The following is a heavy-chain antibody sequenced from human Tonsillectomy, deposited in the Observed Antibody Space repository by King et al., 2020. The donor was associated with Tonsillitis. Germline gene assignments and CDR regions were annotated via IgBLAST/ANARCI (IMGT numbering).Heavy chain of an antibody. D-gene: IGHD6-19*01. Sequence: VTLKESGPALVKPTQTLTLTCTFSGFSLSTSGMCVSWIRQPPGKALEWLGRIDWDDDKYYNTSLKTRLTISKDTSKNQVVLTMTNMDPVDTATYYCARIREIPVSGLDYFDYWGQGILVTVSS. CDR2: IDWDDDK. J-gene: IGHJ4*02. V-gene: IGHV2-70*15. CDR1: GFSLSTSGMC. CDR3: ARIREIPVSGLDYFDY.